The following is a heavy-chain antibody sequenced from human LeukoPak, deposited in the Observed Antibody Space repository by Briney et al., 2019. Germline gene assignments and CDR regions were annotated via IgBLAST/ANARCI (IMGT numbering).Heavy chain of an antibody. J-gene: IGHJ4*02. CDR3: ARSTYYDILTGWRALDY. Sequence: SETLSLTCAVYGGSFSGYYWSWIRQPPGKGLEWIGYIYYSGSTYYNPSLKSRVTISVDTSKNQFSLKLSSVTAADTAVYYCARSTYYDILTGWRALDYWGQGTLVTVSS. V-gene: IGHV4-30-4*08. CDR1: GGSFSGYY. CDR2: IYYSGST. D-gene: IGHD3-9*01.